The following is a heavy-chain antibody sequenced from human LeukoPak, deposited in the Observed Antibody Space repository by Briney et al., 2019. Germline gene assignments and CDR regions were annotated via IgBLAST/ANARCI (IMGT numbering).Heavy chain of an antibody. Sequence: GGSLRLSCAASGFTFSSYAMSWVRQAPGKGLEWVSAISGSGGNTYYADSVKGRFTISRDNSKNTLYLQMNSLRAEDTAVYYCAKVGSGWYRFDYWGQGTLVTVSS. CDR3: AKVGSGWYRFDY. CDR2: ISGSGGNT. V-gene: IGHV3-23*01. D-gene: IGHD6-19*01. J-gene: IGHJ4*02. CDR1: GFTFSSYA.